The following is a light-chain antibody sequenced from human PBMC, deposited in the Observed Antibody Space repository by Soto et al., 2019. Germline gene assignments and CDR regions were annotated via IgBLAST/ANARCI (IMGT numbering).Light chain of an antibody. CDR2: AAS. Sequence: DILLIQSPATLFVSVGDRITITCRASENIFKFLAWYQQRSGSAPNLLIYAASDLEKGVPSRFSGSGSGTEFTLTIDNLQPNDSATYFCQHYHSQSITFGGGTQVDVK. CDR1: ENIFKF. J-gene: IGKJ4*01. V-gene: IGKV1-5*01. CDR3: QHYHSQSIT.